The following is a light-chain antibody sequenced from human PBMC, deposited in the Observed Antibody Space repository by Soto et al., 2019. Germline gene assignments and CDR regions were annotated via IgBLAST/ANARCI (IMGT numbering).Light chain of an antibody. CDR3: SSYTSSNTVI. Sequence: QSALTQPASVSGSPGQSITISCTGTSSDVGGYNYVSWYQHHPGKAPKLMIYDVSNRPSGVSNRFSGSKSGNTASLTISGLQAEDEADYHCSSYTSSNTVIFGGGTKLTVL. CDR2: DVS. J-gene: IGLJ2*01. CDR1: SSDVGGYNY. V-gene: IGLV2-14*03.